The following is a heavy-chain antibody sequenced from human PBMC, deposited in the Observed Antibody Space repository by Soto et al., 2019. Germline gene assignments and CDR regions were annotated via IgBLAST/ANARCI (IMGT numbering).Heavy chain of an antibody. CDR2: IIPIFGTA. CDR3: ARGGPNYDFWSGRFDP. Sequence: QVQLVQSGAEVKKPGSSVKVSCKASGGTFSSYAISWVRQAPGQGLEWMGGIIPIFGTANYAQKFQGRVTITADKSTSTAYMELSSLRSEYTAVYYCARGGPNYDFWSGRFDPWGQGTLVTVSS. CDR1: GGTFSSYA. V-gene: IGHV1-69*06. D-gene: IGHD3-3*01. J-gene: IGHJ5*02.